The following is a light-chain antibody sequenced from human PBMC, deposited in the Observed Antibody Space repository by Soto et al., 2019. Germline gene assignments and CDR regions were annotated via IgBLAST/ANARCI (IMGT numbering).Light chain of an antibody. CDR2: RAS. J-gene: IGKJ1*01. Sequence: DIQMTQSPSSRSGSVGDRVTITCRASQTISSWLDWYQQKPGKAPKLLIYRASTLESGVPSMFSRSGAGTEFTLTISSLQPDDFATDYCHQYDTYMWTFGQGTKVDIK. CDR3: HQYDTYMWT. V-gene: IGKV1-5*03. CDR1: QTISSW.